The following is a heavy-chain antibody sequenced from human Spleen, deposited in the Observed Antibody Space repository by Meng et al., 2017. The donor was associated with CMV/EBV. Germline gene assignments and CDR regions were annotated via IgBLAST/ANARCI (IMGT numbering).Heavy chain of an antibody. CDR2: ILGTGAT. V-gene: IGHV3-23*01. D-gene: IGHD6-13*01. CDR1: GFTFNISA. J-gene: IGHJ4*02. CDR3: ARGDSSTTWLVFDY. Sequence: CSASGFTFNISAMTWVRQAPGKGLGWVSTILGTGATYYADYVKGRFTISRDDSRNTLFLQMNSLRDEDTAVFYCARGDSSTTWLVFDYWGLGTLVTVSS.